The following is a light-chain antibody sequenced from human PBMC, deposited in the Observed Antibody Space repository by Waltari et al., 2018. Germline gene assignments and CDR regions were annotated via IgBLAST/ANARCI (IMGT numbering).Light chain of an antibody. CDR3: QQYNDYYS. CDR1: QSVASN. Sequence: EKVMMQSPATLSVSPGEVVTLSCRASQSVASNVAWYQHRPGQAPRLLIYDASTRASGIPARFSGSGSGTAFTLTISGLHSEDCALYYCQQYNDYYSFGQGTKLEIK. CDR2: DAS. V-gene: IGKV3-15*01. J-gene: IGKJ2*03.